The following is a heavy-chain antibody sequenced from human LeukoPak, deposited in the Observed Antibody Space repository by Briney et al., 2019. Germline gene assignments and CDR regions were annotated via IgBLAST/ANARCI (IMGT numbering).Heavy chain of an antibody. CDR1: GYTFTSYA. V-gene: IGHV1-3*01. CDR2: INAGNGNT. CDR3: ARDPIGSRWPYYFDY. J-gene: IGHJ4*02. D-gene: IGHD6-13*01. Sequence: ASVKVSCKASGYTFTSYAIHWVRQAPGQRLEWMGWINAGNGNTKYSQKFQARVTITRDTSASTAYMELSSLRSEDTAVYYCARDPIGSRWPYYFDYWGQGTLVTVSS.